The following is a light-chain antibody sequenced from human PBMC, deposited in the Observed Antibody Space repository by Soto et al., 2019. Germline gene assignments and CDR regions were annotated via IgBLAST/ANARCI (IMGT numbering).Light chain of an antibody. CDR2: DTS. Sequence: EIVLTQSPATLSLSPGERATLSCRASQSVSRFFAWYQQKPGQAPRLLIYDTSNRATGIPARFSGSGSATDFTLTISSLEPEDFAIYYCQQRSSWPLTFGQGTRVEIK. V-gene: IGKV3-11*01. CDR3: QQRSSWPLT. CDR1: QSVSRF. J-gene: IGKJ1*01.